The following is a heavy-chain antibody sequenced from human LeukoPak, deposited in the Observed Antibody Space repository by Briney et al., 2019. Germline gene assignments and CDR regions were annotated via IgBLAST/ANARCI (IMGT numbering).Heavy chain of an antibody. D-gene: IGHD6-6*01. CDR2: IYYSGST. CDR3: ASGFEYSSSWEFDY. Sequence: PSETLSLTCTVSGGSISSSSYYWGWIRQPPGKGLEWIGSIYYSGSTYYNPSLKSRVTISVDTSKNQFSLKLSSVTAADTAVYYCASGFEYSSSWEFDYWGQGTLVTVSS. J-gene: IGHJ4*02. CDR1: GGSISSSSYY. V-gene: IGHV4-39*07.